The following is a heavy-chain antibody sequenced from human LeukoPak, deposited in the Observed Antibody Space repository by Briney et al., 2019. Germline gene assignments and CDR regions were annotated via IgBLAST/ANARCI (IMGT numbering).Heavy chain of an antibody. CDR1: GFTFSSFA. CDR3: AKDHGRYNWNPFDY. D-gene: IGHD1-20*01. J-gene: IGHJ4*02. CDR2: ISYHGSNT. V-gene: IGHV3-30*04. Sequence: PGKSLRLSCAASGFTFSSFAMHWVRQAPGRGLEWVATISYHGSNTYYADSVKGRFTISRDNSKNTLYLQMNSLRAEDTAVYYCAKDHGRYNWNPFDYWGQGTLVTVSS.